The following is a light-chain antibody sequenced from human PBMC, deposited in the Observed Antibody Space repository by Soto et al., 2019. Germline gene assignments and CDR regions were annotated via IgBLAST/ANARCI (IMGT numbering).Light chain of an antibody. CDR2: GAS. V-gene: IGKV3-20*01. CDR3: QQYGSSPTIT. J-gene: IGKJ5*01. Sequence: IVLSISPGTVSLTQGTRAPLSCRASQSVSSSYLAWSQQKPGQAPRLLIYGASSRATGIPDRFSGSGSGTDFTLTISRLEPEDFAVYYCQQYGSSPTITFGQGTRLE. CDR1: QSVSSSY.